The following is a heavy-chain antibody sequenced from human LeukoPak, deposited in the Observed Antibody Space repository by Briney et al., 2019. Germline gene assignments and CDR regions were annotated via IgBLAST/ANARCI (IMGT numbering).Heavy chain of an antibody. CDR3: ARVVDYYGSGSYYPYYFDY. CDR1: GFTFSSYS. CDR2: ISSSSSYI. D-gene: IGHD3-10*01. Sequence: GGSLRLSCAASGFTFSSYSMNWVRQAPGKGLEWVSSISSSSSYIYYADSVKGRFTISRDNSKNTLYLQMNSLRAEDTAVYYCARVVDYYGSGSYYPYYFDYWGQGTLVTVSS. J-gene: IGHJ4*02. V-gene: IGHV3-21*01.